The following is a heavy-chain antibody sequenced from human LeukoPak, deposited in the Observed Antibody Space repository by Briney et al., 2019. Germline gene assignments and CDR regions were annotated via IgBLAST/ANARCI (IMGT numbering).Heavy chain of an antibody. CDR3: VSGRATAVAGTFDY. CDR1: GFTFSSYA. J-gene: IGHJ4*02. CDR2: ISGSGGST. V-gene: IGHV3-23*01. D-gene: IGHD6-19*01. Sequence: GGSLRLSCAASGFTFSSYAMSWVRQAPGKGLEWVSAISGSGGSTYYADSVKGRFTISRDNSRDTLDLQMNSLRAEDTAVYYCVSGRATAVAGTFDYWGQGTLVTVSS.